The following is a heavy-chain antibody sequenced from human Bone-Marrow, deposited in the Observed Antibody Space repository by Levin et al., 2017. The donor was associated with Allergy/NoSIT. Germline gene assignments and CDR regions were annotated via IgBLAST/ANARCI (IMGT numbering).Heavy chain of an antibody. J-gene: IGHJ4*02. CDR3: SRLYSSNLYYFDS. D-gene: IGHD6-13*01. CDR2: ISSKDYGGTT. V-gene: IGHV3-49*03. CDR1: GFTFRDYA. Sequence: GGSLRLSCTAFGFTFRDYAICWFRQAPGKGLEWVGCISSKDYGGTTEYAASVKGRFTMSRDDSKTTAYLQMSGLKIADTAVYHCSRLYSSNLYYFDSWGQGTTVAVSS.